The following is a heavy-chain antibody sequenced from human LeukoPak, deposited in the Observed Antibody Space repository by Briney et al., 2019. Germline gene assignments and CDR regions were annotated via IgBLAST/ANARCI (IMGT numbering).Heavy chain of an antibody. V-gene: IGHV4-30-2*01. CDR1: GGSISIGGYS. D-gene: IGHD4-17*01. CDR3: ARESPTTALDY. J-gene: IGHJ4*02. Sequence: SETLSLTCAVSGGSISIGGYSWSWIRQPPGKALEWIGYIYHSGSTDYNPSLKSRVTISVDKSKNQFSLKLSSVPAADTAMYYCARESPTTALDYWGQGTLVTVSS. CDR2: IYHSGST.